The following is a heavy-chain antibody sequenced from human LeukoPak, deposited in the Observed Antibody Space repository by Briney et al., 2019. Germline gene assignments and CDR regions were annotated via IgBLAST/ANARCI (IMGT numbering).Heavy chain of an antibody. D-gene: IGHD3-10*01. V-gene: IGHV4-39*01. J-gene: IGHJ4*02. Sequence: SKTLSLTCTVSGGSISSSSYYWGWIRQPPGKGLEWIGSINYSGSTHYNPSLKSRVTISVDTSKNQFSLKLSSVTAADTAAYYCARRWYYGSGSSYYFDYWGQGTLVTVSS. CDR3: ARRWYYGSGSSYYFDY. CDR2: INYSGST. CDR1: GGSISSSSYY.